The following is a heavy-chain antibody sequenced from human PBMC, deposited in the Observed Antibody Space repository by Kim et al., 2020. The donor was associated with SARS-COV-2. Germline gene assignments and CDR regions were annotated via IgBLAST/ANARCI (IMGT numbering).Heavy chain of an antibody. D-gene: IGHD1-26*01. J-gene: IGHJ4*02. CDR1: GFTFSSYR. CDR2: ISSSSSTI. V-gene: IGHV3-48*02. Sequence: GGSLRLSCAASGFTFSSYRMNWVRQAPGKGLEWVSYISSSSSTIKYADYVKGRFTISRDNAKNSLYLQTTSVRHEDTAVYYCARDQGGTSIVGAFDYWGQKTLGTVSS. CDR3: ARDQGGTSIVGAFDY.